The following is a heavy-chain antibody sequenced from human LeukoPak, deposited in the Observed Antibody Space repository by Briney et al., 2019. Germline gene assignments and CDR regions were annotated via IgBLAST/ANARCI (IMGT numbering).Heavy chain of an antibody. D-gene: IGHD4-17*01. CDR3: AKDISVQITVTGVPVGNDY. J-gene: IGHJ4*02. CDR1: GFTFSSYG. Sequence: GGSLRLSCAASGFTFSSYGMSWVRQAPGKGLEWVSAISGSGGSTYYADSVKGRFTISRDNSKNTLYLQMNSLRAEDTAVYYCAKDISVQITVTGVPVGNDYWGQGTLVTVSS. V-gene: IGHV3-23*01. CDR2: ISGSGGST.